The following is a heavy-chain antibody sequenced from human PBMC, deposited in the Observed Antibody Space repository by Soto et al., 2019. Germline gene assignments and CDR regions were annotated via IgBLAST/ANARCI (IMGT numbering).Heavy chain of an antibody. CDR3: ERPLSTYCSGGSCSARGDYYGMDV. Sequence: QVQLVQSGAEVKKPGSSVKVSCKASGGTFSSYAISWVRQAPGQGLEWMGGIIPIFGTANYAQKFQGRVTITADESTSTGYMELSSLRSADTAVYYCERPLSTYCSGGSCSARGDYYGMDVWGQGTTVTVSS. CDR2: IIPIFGTA. V-gene: IGHV1-69*12. CDR1: GGTFSSYA. D-gene: IGHD2-15*01. J-gene: IGHJ6*02.